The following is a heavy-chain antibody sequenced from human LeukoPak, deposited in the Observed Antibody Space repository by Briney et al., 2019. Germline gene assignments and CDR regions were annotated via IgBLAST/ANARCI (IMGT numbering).Heavy chain of an antibody. J-gene: IGHJ4*02. CDR1: GASISSYY. V-gene: IGHV4-4*07. CDR2: IYVTGST. Sequence: PSETLSLTCTVSGASISSYYWSWIRQPAGKALEWIGRIYVTGSTTYNPSLESRVTMSLDTSKNHFSLKLRSVTAADTAVYYCASGLLWFGESYFDYWGQGTLVTVSS. CDR3: ASGLLWFGESYFDY. D-gene: IGHD3-10*01.